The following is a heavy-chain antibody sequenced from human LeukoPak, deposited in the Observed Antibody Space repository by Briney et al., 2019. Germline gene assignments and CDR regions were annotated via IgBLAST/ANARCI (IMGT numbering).Heavy chain of an antibody. Sequence: GGSLRLSCAASGFIFSSFRMNCVRQAPGKGRECVSSISSSGSLIYYADSMKGRFTVSRDNAKNSLFLQLNSLRAEDTAVYYCARNYYDSSGYYYAFDYWGQGTLVTVSS. CDR2: ISSSGSLI. J-gene: IGHJ4*02. CDR1: GFIFSSFR. D-gene: IGHD3-22*01. CDR3: ARNYYDSSGYYYAFDY. V-gene: IGHV3-21*01.